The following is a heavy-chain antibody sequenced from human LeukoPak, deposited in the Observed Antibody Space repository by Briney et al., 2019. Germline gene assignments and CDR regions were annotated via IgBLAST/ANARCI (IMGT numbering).Heavy chain of an antibody. Sequence: GASVKVSCKASGYTFTSYGISWVRQAPGQRLEWMGWISAYNGNTNYAQKLQGRVTMTTDTSTSTAYMELRSLRSDDTAVYYCARDLVVVAANWFDPWGQGTLVTVSS. J-gene: IGHJ5*02. CDR3: ARDLVVVAANWFDP. V-gene: IGHV1-18*01. CDR2: ISAYNGNT. CDR1: GYTFTSYG. D-gene: IGHD2-15*01.